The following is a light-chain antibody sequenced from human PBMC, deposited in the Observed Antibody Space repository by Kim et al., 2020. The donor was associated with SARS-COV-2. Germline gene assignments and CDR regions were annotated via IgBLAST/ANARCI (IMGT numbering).Light chain of an antibody. Sequence: ASVGDSVTIACQASHDISDYLNWYPPIPGTPPNLLIYDASNLEEGVPSRFSGGGSGTHFTFTIGALQPEDSGTYYCQHYDNLPRTFGQGTKVDIK. CDR2: DAS. CDR1: HDISDY. J-gene: IGKJ1*01. V-gene: IGKV1-33*01. CDR3: QHYDNLPRT.